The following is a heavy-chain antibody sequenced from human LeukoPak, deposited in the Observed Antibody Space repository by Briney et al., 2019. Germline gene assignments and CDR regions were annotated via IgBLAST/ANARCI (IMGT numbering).Heavy chain of an antibody. Sequence: SETLSLTCTVSGGSISSYYWSWIRQPPGKGLEWIGYIYYSGSTNYNPSLKSRVTMSVDTSKNQFSLKLSSMTAADTAVYYCATLGRFYDSSGYYYNWGQGTLVTVSS. CDR3: ATLGRFYDSSGYYYN. CDR2: IYYSGST. CDR1: GGSISSYY. V-gene: IGHV4-59*12. J-gene: IGHJ4*02. D-gene: IGHD3-22*01.